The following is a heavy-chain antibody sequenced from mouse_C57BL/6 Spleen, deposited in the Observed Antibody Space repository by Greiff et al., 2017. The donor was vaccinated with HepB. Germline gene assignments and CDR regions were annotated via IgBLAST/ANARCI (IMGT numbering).Heavy chain of an antibody. CDR1: GYTFTSYW. D-gene: IGHD1-1*01. Sequence: VQLQQPGAELVRPGTSVKLSCKASGYTFTSYWMHWVKQRPGQGLEWIGVIDPSDSYTNYNQQFKGKATLTVDTSSSTAYMQLSSLTSEDSVVYYCARGLKYYGSSSDYWGQGTTLTVSS. J-gene: IGHJ2*01. CDR3: ARGLKYYGSSSDY. V-gene: IGHV1-59*01. CDR2: IDPSDSYT.